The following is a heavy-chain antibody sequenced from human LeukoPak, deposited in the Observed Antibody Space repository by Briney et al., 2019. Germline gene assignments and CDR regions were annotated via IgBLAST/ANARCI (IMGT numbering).Heavy chain of an antibody. Sequence: GGSLRLSCAASGFTFSDYYMSWIRQAPGKGLEWVAFIRYDGSNKYYADSVKGRFTISRDNSKNTLYLQMNSLRAEDTAVYYCVIERKGIAAVNPDYWGQGTLVTVSS. CDR1: GFTFSDYY. V-gene: IGHV3-30*02. CDR3: VIERKGIAAVNPDY. CDR2: IRYDGSNK. J-gene: IGHJ4*02. D-gene: IGHD6-13*01.